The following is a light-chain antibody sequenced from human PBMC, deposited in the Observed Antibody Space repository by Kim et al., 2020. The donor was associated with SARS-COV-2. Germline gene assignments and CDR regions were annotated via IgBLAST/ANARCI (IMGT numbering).Light chain of an antibody. Sequence: ANQLTQSPSSLSASVGDRVTITCRASQDVTTALAWYQQKAGKPPKLLIYDVSSLERGVPSRFSGSGSGTDFTLTISSLQPEDVAIYFCQQFKNYPITFGQGTRLELN. CDR1: QDVTTA. V-gene: IGKV1D-13*01. CDR2: DVS. J-gene: IGKJ5*01. CDR3: QQFKNYPIT.